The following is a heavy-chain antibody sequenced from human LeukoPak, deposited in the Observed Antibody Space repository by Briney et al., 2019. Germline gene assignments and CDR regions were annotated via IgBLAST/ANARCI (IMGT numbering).Heavy chain of an antibody. CDR2: LSGSGGST. J-gene: IGHJ6*03. CDR1: GFTFSSYA. D-gene: IGHD3-22*01. Sequence: GGSLRLSCAASGFTFSSYAMSWVRQAPAKGLEWVSALSGSGGSTNYADSVKGRFTISRDNSKNTLYLQMNSLRAEDTALYYCAKGSGDSTGYYYVQYFYYMDVWGKGTTVTVSS. CDR3: AKGSGDSTGYYYVQYFYYMDV. V-gene: IGHV3-23*01.